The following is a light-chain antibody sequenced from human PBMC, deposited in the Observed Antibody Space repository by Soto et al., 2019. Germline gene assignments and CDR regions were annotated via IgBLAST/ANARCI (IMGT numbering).Light chain of an antibody. CDR3: QQYNNWPPWT. J-gene: IGKJ1*01. Sequence: ELVMTQSPATLSVSPGERATLSCRASQSVSSNLAWYQQKPGQAPRLIIYGASTRATGIPARFSASVSGNEFTLTISSLQSEDFAVYYCQQYNNWPPWTFGQGTQVEIK. CDR2: GAS. CDR1: QSVSSN. V-gene: IGKV3-15*01.